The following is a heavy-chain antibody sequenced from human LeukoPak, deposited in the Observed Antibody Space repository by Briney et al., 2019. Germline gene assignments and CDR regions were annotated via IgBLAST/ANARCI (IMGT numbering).Heavy chain of an antibody. CDR2: ISSSSSYI. D-gene: IGHD6-13*01. J-gene: IGHJ5*02. V-gene: IGHV3-21*01. Sequence: GESLKISCAASGFTFSSYSMNWVRQAPGKGLEWVSSISSSSSYIYYADSVKGRFTISRDNAKNSLYLQMNSLRAEDTAVYYYARGSQYSSSPGWFDPWGQGTLVTVSS. CDR1: GFTFSSYS. CDR3: ARGSQYSSSPGWFDP.